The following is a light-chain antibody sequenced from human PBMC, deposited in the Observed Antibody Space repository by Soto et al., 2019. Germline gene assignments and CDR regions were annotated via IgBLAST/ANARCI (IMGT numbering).Light chain of an antibody. CDR1: QSVTSSY. J-gene: IGKJ3*01. Sequence: EIVLTQSPGTLSLSPGERATLSCRASQSVTSSYLAWSQQKPGQAPRVLFFGASSRAAGVPDRFSGSGSGPDFTLTISRLDPEDFAVYYCPQYGGAQFTFGPGTTVDIK. V-gene: IGKV3-20*01. CDR2: GAS. CDR3: PQYGGAQFT.